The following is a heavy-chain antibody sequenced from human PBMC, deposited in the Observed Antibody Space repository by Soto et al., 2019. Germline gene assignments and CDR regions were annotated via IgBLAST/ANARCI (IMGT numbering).Heavy chain of an antibody. V-gene: IGHV1-69*01. D-gene: IGHD2-2*01. Sequence: QVQLVQSGAEVKKPGSSVKVSCKASGGTFSSYAISWVRQAPGQGLERMGGIIPISGTANYAQKFQVRVTITADESTSTAYMELSSLRSEDTAVYYCARSQGSSTSLEIYYYYYYGMDVWGQGTTVTVSS. CDR1: GGTFSSYA. CDR3: ARSQGSSTSLEIYYYYYYGMDV. CDR2: IIPISGTA. J-gene: IGHJ6*02.